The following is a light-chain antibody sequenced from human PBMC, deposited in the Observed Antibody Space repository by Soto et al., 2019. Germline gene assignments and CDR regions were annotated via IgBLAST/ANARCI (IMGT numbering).Light chain of an antibody. Sequence: DIQMTQSPSSLSASVGDRVTITCRARQSISNYLNWYQQKPGKAPKLLIYAASSMQSGVPSRFSGSGSETDFTLTISSLQPDDSATYYCQQSFSPLWTFGQGTKVE. V-gene: IGKV1-39*01. CDR2: AAS. CDR3: QQSFSPLWT. CDR1: QSISNY. J-gene: IGKJ1*01.